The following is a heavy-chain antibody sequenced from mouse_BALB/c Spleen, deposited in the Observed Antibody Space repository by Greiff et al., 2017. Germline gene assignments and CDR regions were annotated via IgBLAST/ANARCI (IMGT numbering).Heavy chain of an antibody. Sequence: VQLQQPGAELVKPGTSVKLSCKASGYNFTSYWINWVKLRPGQGLEWIGDIYPGSGSTNYNEKFKSKATLTVDTSSSTAYMQLSSLASEDSALYYCATHYYGSSPSYWGQGTTLTVSS. CDR1: GYNFTSYW. J-gene: IGHJ2*01. CDR3: ATHYYGSSPSY. V-gene: IGHV1-55*01. CDR2: IYPGSGST. D-gene: IGHD1-1*01.